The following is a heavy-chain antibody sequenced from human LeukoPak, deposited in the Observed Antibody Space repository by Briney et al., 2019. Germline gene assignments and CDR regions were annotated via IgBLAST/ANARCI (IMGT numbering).Heavy chain of an antibody. J-gene: IGHJ4*02. CDR2: IYSGGST. CDR3: ARDEYCSGGSCSYFDY. V-gene: IGHV3-53*01. Sequence: GGSLRLSCAASGFTVSSNYMSWVRQAPGKGLEWVSVIYSGGSTYYADSVKGRFTISRDNSKNTLYLQMNSLRAEDTAVYYCARDEYCSGGSCSYFDYWGQGTLVTVSS. CDR1: GFTVSSNY. D-gene: IGHD2-15*01.